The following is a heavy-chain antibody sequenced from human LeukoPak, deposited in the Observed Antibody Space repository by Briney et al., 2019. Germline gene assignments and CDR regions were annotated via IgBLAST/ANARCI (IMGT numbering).Heavy chain of an antibody. CDR1: GGSFSGYY. CDR2: INHSGST. CDR3: ARVPYYDFWSGYYTGIGFDP. V-gene: IGHV4-34*01. D-gene: IGHD3-3*01. J-gene: IGHJ5*02. Sequence: SETLSLTCAVYGGSFSGYYWSWIRQPPGKGLEWIGEINHSGSTNYNPSLTSRVTISVDTSKNQFSLKLSSVTAADTAVYYCARVPYYDFWSGYYTGIGFDPWGQGTLVTVSS.